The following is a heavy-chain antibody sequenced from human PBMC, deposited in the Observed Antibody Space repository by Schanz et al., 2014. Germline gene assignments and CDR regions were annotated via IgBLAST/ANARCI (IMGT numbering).Heavy chain of an antibody. D-gene: IGHD3-9*01. CDR2: VRKKEFSDDTE. V-gene: IGHV3-72*01. J-gene: IGHJ4*02. CDR3: VREGSTTPVACLRSYDWLGRFDY. Sequence: MQLVESGGGLVHPGGSLRLSCAASGFSFSDHAMDWVRQAAGKGLEWVGRVRKKEFSDDTEEYAASVRGRFTISRDDSKNVVNLQMNGLKTEDTAMYYCVREGSTTPVACLRSYDWLGRFDYWGQGALVTVSS. CDR1: GFSFSDHA.